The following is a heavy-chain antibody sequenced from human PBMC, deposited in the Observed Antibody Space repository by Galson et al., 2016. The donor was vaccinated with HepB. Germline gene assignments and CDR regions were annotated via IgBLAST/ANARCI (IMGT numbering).Heavy chain of an antibody. Sequence: QSGAEVKKPGASVKVSCKASGYTFTTYGISWVRQAPEQGLEWIGWISAYNGNTNYAQKLQGRVTMTTDTSTSTAYMELRSLRSDDTTVYYCARDPRKIRYQLLEIYYYYYAMDVWGQGTTVTVSS. D-gene: IGHD2-2*01. V-gene: IGHV1-18*01. CDR1: GYTFTTYG. CDR2: ISAYNGNT. J-gene: IGHJ6*02. CDR3: ARDPRKIRYQLLEIYYYYYAMDV.